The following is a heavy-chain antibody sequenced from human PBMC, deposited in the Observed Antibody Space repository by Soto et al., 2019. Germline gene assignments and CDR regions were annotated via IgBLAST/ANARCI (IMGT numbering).Heavy chain of an antibody. J-gene: IGHJ4*02. Sequence: SVKVSCKASGGTFSSYAISWVRQAPGQGLEWMGGIIPIFGTANYAQKFQGRVTITADESTSTAYMELSSLRSEDTAVYYCAGTMIVVGGVYYFDYWGQGTLVTVSS. V-gene: IGHV1-69*13. CDR3: AGTMIVVGGVYYFDY. CDR1: GGTFSSYA. D-gene: IGHD3-22*01. CDR2: IIPIFGTA.